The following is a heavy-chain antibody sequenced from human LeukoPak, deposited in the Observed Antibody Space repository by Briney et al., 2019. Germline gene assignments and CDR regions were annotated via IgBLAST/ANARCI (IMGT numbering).Heavy chain of an antibody. Sequence: ASVKVSCKASGGTFSSSAISWVRQAPGQGLEWMGWISAYNGNTNYAQKLQGRVTMTTDTSTSTAYMELRSLRSDDTAVYYCASALGFCSGGSCYSDAFDIWGQGTMVTVSS. J-gene: IGHJ3*02. V-gene: IGHV1-18*01. CDR3: ASALGFCSGGSCYSDAFDI. CDR1: GGTFSSSA. CDR2: ISAYNGNT. D-gene: IGHD2-15*01.